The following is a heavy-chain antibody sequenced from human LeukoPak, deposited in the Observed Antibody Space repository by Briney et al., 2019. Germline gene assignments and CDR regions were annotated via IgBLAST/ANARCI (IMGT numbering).Heavy chain of an antibody. J-gene: IGHJ4*02. CDR2: INQDGSDK. D-gene: IGHD1-1*01. Sequence: PGGSLRLSCAASDFTFSSYWMSWVRQAPGKGLEWVANINQDGSDKRYMDSVRGRFTISRDNAKNSLSLHMDSLRVEDTAVYYCARVGYNWDDDGVDYWGQGTLVTVSS. CDR1: DFTFSSYW. V-gene: IGHV3-7*01. CDR3: ARVGYNWDDDGVDY.